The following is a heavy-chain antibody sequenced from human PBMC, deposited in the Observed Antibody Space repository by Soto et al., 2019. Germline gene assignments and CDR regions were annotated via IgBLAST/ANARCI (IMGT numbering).Heavy chain of an antibody. CDR1: GFTFSSYW. V-gene: IGHV3-23*01. Sequence: GGSMRLSCAASGFTFSSYWVHGVRHAPGKGLVWVSCISVGGSGTYYADSVRGRSTISRDDSQNTLSLQINSLRAEDTAVYYCAKNYYFDSWGQGTLVTVSS. CDR3: AKNYYFDS. CDR2: ISVGGSGT. J-gene: IGHJ4*02.